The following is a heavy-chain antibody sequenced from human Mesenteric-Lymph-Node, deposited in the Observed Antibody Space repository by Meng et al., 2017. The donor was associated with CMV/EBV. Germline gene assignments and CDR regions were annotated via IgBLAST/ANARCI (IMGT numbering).Heavy chain of an antibody. J-gene: IGHJ4*02. Sequence: SGFTFRSYGMHWVRQPPGKCLEWVAVIWYDGSNKYYADSVKGRFTISRDNSKNTLYLQMNSLRAEDTAVYYCAKDKGIGVAGNFDYWGQGTLVTVSS. V-gene: IGHV3-33*06. CDR3: AKDKGIGVAGNFDY. CDR2: IWYDGSNK. CDR1: GFTFRSYG. D-gene: IGHD6-19*01.